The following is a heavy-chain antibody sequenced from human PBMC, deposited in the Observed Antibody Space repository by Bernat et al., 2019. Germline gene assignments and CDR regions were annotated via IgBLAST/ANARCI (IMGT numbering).Heavy chain of an antibody. V-gene: IGHV3-11*05. CDR3: ARVAVTTGFDY. CDR2: ISSTSPYT. D-gene: IGHD4-17*01. Sequence: QVQLVESGGGLVKAGGSLTLSCGASGFIFSDYFMGWMRQAPGKGLEWVSYISSTSPYTNYADSVKGRFTISRDNAKRSLYLQMNSLRAEDTAVYYCARVAVTTGFDYWGQGALVTVSS. J-gene: IGHJ4*02. CDR1: GFIFSDYF.